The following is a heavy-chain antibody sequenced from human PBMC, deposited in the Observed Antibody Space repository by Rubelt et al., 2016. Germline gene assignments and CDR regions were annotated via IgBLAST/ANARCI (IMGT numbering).Heavy chain of an antibody. V-gene: IGHV1-2*02. J-gene: IGHJ4*02. D-gene: IGHD6-6*01. CDR1: GYTFTGYY. CDR2: INLNSGGT. CDR3: ARYSSSSN. Sequence: QVQLVQSGAEVKKPGASVKVSCKASGYTFTGYYMHWVRQAPGQGLEWMGWINLNSGGTNDGQKCQGRVTRTRETSISTAYMELSRLRADDTAVYYCARYSSSSNWGQGTLVTVSS.